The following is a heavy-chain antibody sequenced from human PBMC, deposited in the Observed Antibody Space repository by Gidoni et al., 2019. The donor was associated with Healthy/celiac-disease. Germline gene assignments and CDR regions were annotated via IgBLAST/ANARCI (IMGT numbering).Heavy chain of an antibody. V-gene: IGHV3-33*01. CDR3: ARAREIYYYGSSGYYDAFDI. D-gene: IGHD3-22*01. J-gene: IGHJ3*02. CDR2: IWYDGSNK. Sequence: QVQLVESGGGVVQPGRSLRLSCAASGFTFSRYGMHWVRQAPGKGLEWVAVIWYDGSNKYYADSVKGRFTISRDNSKNTLYLQMNSLRAEDTAVYYCARAREIYYYGSSGYYDAFDIWGQGTMVTVSS. CDR1: GFTFSRYG.